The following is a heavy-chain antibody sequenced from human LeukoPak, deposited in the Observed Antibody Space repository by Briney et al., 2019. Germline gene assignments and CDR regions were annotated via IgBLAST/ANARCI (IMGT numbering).Heavy chain of an antibody. V-gene: IGHV3-48*01. CDR1: GFTFSSYS. CDR2: ISSSSSTI. J-gene: IGHJ6*03. CDR3: GAGYYYYYMDV. Sequence: GGSLRLSCAASGFTFSSYSMNWVRQAPGKRLEWVSYISSSSSTIYYADSVKGRFTISRDNAKNSLYLQMNSLRAEDTAVYYCGAGYYYYYMDVWGKGTTVTVSS.